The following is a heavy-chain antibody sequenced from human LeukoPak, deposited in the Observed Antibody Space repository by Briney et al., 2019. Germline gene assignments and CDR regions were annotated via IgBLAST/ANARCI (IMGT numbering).Heavy chain of an antibody. J-gene: IGHJ4*02. D-gene: IGHD4-17*01. CDR3: ARDYGDRVINFDY. CDR2: ISAYNGNT. V-gene: IGHV1-18*01. Sequence: ASVKVSCKASGYTFTSYGIGGVRQAPEQGLGWMGWISAYNGNTNYAQKLQGRVTMTTDTSTSTAYMELRSLRSDDTAVYYCARDYGDRVINFDYWGQGTLVTVSS. CDR1: GYTFTSYG.